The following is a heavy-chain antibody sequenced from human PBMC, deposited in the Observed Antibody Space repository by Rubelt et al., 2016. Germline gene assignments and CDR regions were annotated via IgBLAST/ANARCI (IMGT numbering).Heavy chain of an antibody. Sequence: EVHLVESGGGLVQPGGSLRLSCAASGFTLSSYWMHWVRQAPGKGPVWVSRINEDGSIINYADSVKGRFTISRDKSRSTLLRQMDRLRADDTAVYYCSRAGSYRFDYWGRGTLVTVSS. V-gene: IGHV3-74*01. CDR3: SRAGSYRFDY. J-gene: IGHJ4*02. D-gene: IGHD3-10*01. CDR2: INEDGSII. CDR1: GFTLSSYW.